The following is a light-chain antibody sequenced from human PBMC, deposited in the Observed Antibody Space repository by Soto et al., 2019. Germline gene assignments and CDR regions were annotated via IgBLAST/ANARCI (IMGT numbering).Light chain of an antibody. CDR1: STDVGGYNY. Sequence: QSALTQPASVSGSPGQSITISCTGTSTDVGGYNYVSWYQHHPAKAPKLIIFDVSDRPSGVSNRFSGSKSGNTASLTISGLQAEDEADYYCNSYTSSSTLVLFGGGTKLTVL. CDR3: NSYTSSSTLVL. J-gene: IGLJ2*01. V-gene: IGLV2-14*03. CDR2: DVS.